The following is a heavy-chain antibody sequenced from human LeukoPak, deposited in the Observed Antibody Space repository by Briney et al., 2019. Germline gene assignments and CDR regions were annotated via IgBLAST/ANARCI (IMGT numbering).Heavy chain of an antibody. D-gene: IGHD4-17*01. V-gene: IGHV3-7*04. J-gene: IGHJ4*02. Sequence: PGGSLRLSCAASGFTFSSYWMSWVRQAPGKGREWVANIKQVGSEKYYVDSMKGRFTISRDNAKNSLYLQMNSLRAEDTAVYYCARATSDGDYLDYWGQGTLVTVSS. CDR3: ARATSDGDYLDY. CDR2: IKQVGSEK. CDR1: GFTFSSYW.